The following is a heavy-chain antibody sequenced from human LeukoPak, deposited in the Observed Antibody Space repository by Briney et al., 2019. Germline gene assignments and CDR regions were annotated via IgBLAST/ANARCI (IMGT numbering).Heavy chain of an antibody. D-gene: IGHD3-10*01. Sequence: PSETLSLTCTVSGGSISSYYWSWIRQPPGKGLEWIGYIYYSGSTNYNPSLKSRVTISVDTAKNQFSLKLSSVTAADTAVYYCAREIKRFYYGSGSHYYYYYMDVWGKGTTVTVSS. V-gene: IGHV4-59*01. CDR1: GGSISSYY. CDR2: IYYSGST. CDR3: AREIKRFYYGSGSHYYYYYMDV. J-gene: IGHJ6*03.